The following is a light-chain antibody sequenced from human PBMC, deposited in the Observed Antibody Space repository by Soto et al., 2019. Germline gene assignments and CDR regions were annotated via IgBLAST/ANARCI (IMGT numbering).Light chain of an antibody. CDR1: QSVSSN. Sequence: IEMTQSPATLSVSPGERATLSCRATQSVSSNLAWYQQKPGQAPRLLIYGASTRATGIPARFSGSGSGTDFTLTISRLEPEDFAVYYCQQYGTSSRTFGQGTKVDIK. CDR3: QQYGTSSRT. CDR2: GAS. V-gene: IGKV3-15*01. J-gene: IGKJ1*01.